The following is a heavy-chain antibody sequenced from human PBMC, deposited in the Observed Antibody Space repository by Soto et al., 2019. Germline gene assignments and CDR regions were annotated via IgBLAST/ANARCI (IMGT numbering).Heavy chain of an antibody. CDR1: GFTFSSYA. CDR3: AKEVNTYYYDRSGSDR. D-gene: IGHD3-22*01. V-gene: IGHV3-23*01. Sequence: GGSLRLSCAASGFTFSSYAMSWVRQAPGKGLEWVSAISGSGGSTYYADSVKGRFTISRDNSKNTLYLQMNSLGAEDTAVYYCAKEVNTYYYDRSGSDRWGQGTLVTVSS. CDR2: ISGSGGST. J-gene: IGHJ5*02.